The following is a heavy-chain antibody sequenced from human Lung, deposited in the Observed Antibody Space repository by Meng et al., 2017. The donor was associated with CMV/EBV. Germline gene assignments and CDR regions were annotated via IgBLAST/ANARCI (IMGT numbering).Heavy chain of an antibody. D-gene: IGHD6-19*01. J-gene: IGHJ4*02. CDR1: GYTFTSYD. Sequence: QGQLGQSGVEVKKPGASVKVSCKASGYTFTSYDINWVRQGTGQGLEWMVWMNPNRGTTGYAQKFQGRVTMTRNISKSTAYMDLSSLRSEDTAVYYCATGVADFEYWGQGTLVTVSS. V-gene: IGHV1-8*01. CDR3: ATGVADFEY. CDR2: MNPNRGTT.